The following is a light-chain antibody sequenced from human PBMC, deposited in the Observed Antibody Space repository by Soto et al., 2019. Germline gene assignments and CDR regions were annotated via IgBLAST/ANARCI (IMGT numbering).Light chain of an antibody. CDR1: QSVSSN. V-gene: IGKV3-15*01. CDR3: QQYNTWPPFT. J-gene: IGKJ3*01. CDR2: GAS. Sequence: EIVMTQSPATLSVSPGERATLSCRASQSVSSNLAWYQQKPGKAPRLLIYGASTRATGIPARFSGSGSGTEFTLTISSLQSEDFAVYYCQQYNTWPPFTFGPGTKVDIK.